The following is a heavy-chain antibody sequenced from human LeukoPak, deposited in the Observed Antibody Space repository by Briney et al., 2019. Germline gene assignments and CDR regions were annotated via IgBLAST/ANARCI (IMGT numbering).Heavy chain of an antibody. J-gene: IGHJ5*02. D-gene: IGHD2-2*02. V-gene: IGHV4-39*01. CDR1: GFTFSSYA. CDR3: ARVRYIVVVPAAITP. Sequence: GSLRLSCAASGFTFSSYAMSWVRQAPGKGLEWIGSIYYSGSTYYNPSLKSRVTISVDTSKNQFSLKLSSVTAADTAVYYCARVRYIVVVPAAITPWGQGTLVTVSS. CDR2: IYYSGST.